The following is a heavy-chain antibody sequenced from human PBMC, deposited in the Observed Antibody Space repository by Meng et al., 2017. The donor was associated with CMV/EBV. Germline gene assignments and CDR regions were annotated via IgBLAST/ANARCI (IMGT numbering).Heavy chain of an antibody. Sequence: LRLSCAVYGGSFSGYYWSWIRQPPGKGLEWIGEINHSGSTNYNPYLKSRVTISVDTSKNQFSLKLSSVTAADTAVYYCARGPRYCSSTSCYLYYGMDVWGQGTTVTVSS. J-gene: IGHJ6*02. CDR1: GGSFSGYY. V-gene: IGHV4-34*01. CDR2: INHSGST. D-gene: IGHD2-2*01. CDR3: ARGPRYCSSTSCYLYYGMDV.